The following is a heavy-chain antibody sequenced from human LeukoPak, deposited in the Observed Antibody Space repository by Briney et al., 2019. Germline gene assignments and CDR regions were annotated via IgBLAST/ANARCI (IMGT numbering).Heavy chain of an antibody. Sequence: GESLKISCKGSGYSFTSYWIGWVRQMPGKGLEWMGIIYPGDSDTRYSPSFRGQVTISADKSISTAYLQWSSLKASDTAMYYCARRDGYCSGGSCYLFDYWGQGTLVTVSS. CDR2: IYPGDSDT. V-gene: IGHV5-51*01. D-gene: IGHD2-15*01. J-gene: IGHJ4*02. CDR1: GYSFTSYW. CDR3: ARRDGYCSGGSCYLFDY.